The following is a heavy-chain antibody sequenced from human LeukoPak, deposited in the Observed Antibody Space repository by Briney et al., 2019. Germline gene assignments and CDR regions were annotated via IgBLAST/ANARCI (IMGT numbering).Heavy chain of an antibody. J-gene: IGHJ4*02. D-gene: IGHD6-19*01. CDR1: GFTFSSYA. Sequence: PGGSLRLSCAASGFTFSSYAMSWVRQAPGKGLEWVSAISGSGGSVYYADSVKGRFTISRDNSKNTLYLQMNSLRAEDTAVYYCAKDGGYSSGWPSWGQGTLVTVSS. CDR2: ISGSGGSV. V-gene: IGHV3-23*01. CDR3: AKDGGYSSGWPS.